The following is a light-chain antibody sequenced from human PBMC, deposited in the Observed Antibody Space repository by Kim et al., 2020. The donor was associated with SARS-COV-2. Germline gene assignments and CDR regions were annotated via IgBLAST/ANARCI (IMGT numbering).Light chain of an antibody. J-gene: IGKJ1*01. V-gene: IGKV1-5*03. CDR2: KAS. Sequence: AWIGDRVSSTWRASKSIGNWLAEYQQRPGRAPDLLIDKASVLPSGVPSRFSGSGSGTEFTLTISGLQPDDFATYYCQQYNSFSATFGQGTKVDIK. CDR1: KSIGNW. CDR3: QQYNSFSAT.